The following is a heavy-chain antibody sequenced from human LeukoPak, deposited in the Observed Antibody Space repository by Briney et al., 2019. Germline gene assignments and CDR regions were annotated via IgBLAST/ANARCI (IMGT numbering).Heavy chain of an antibody. CDR3: ARDNGEWRLNWFDH. V-gene: IGHV3-33*01. CDR2: IWDDGNNK. CDR1: GFTFTSYG. Sequence: GGSLRLSCAASGFTFTSYGMHWVRQAPGKGLDRVALIWDDGNNKYYADSVKGRFTISRDNAKNTLYLQMNSLRAEDTAVYYCARDNGEWRLNWFDHWGQGTLVTVSS. J-gene: IGHJ5*02. D-gene: IGHD2-8*01.